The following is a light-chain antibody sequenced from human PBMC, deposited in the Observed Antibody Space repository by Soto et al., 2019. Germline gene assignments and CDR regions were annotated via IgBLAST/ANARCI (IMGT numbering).Light chain of an antibody. J-gene: IGLJ1*01. CDR1: SSNIGSTN. CDR2: NND. V-gene: IGLV1-44*01. Sequence: QSVLTQPPSASGPPGQSVTMSCYGSSSNIGSTNVNWYHQLPGTAPKLLIYNNDQRPSGVPDRFSGSKSGTSASLAISGLQSEDEGDYYCAAWDDSLNGLVFGTGTKVTV. CDR3: AAWDDSLNGLV.